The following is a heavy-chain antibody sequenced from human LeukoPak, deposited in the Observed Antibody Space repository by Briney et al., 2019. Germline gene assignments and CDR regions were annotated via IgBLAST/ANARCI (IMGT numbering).Heavy chain of an antibody. Sequence: ASVKVSCKASGGTSSSYAISWVRQAPGQGLEWMGRIIPILGIANYAQKFQGRVTITADKSTSTAYMELSSLRSEDTAVYYCARVAAAAENWFDPWGQGTLVTVSS. CDR1: GGTSSSYA. V-gene: IGHV1-69*04. D-gene: IGHD6-13*01. CDR3: ARVAAAAENWFDP. J-gene: IGHJ5*02. CDR2: IIPILGIA.